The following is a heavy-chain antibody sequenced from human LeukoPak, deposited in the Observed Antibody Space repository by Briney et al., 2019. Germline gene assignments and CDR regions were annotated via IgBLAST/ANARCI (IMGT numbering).Heavy chain of an antibody. Sequence: GGSLRLSCAASGFTFSSSAMHWVRQVPGKGLAWVAFLGHEGTNKYYADSVKGRFTISRDNSKNTLYLDMNSLRAEDTAVYYCVKDGHWTFDYWGQGTLVTVSS. CDR3: VKDGHWTFDY. D-gene: IGHD1-1*01. CDR1: GFTFSSSA. CDR2: LGHEGTNK. J-gene: IGHJ4*02. V-gene: IGHV3-30*02.